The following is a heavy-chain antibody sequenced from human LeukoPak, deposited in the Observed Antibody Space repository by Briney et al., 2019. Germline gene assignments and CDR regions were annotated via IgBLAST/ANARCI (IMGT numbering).Heavy chain of an antibody. D-gene: IGHD3-22*01. V-gene: IGHV3-43*02. Sequence: GGSLRLSCAASGFTFDDYAMHWVRQAPGKGLEWVSLISGDGGSTYYADSVKGRFTISRDNSKNSLYLQMNSLRTEDTALYYCAKVVSSSVITFAGFDPWGQGTLVTVSS. CDR1: GFTFDDYA. J-gene: IGHJ5*02. CDR2: ISGDGGST. CDR3: AKVVSSSVITFAGFDP.